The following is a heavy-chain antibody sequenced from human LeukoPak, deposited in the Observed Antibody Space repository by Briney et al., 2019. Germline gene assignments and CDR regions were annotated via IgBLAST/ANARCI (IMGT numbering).Heavy chain of an antibody. CDR1: GYTLTSYG. V-gene: IGHV1-18*01. Sequence: ASVKVSCKASGYTLTSYGISWVRQAPGQGLEWMGGISAYNGNTNYAQKLQGRVTMTTDTSTSTAYMELRSLRSDDTAVYYCARVENSGSLAEYFQHWGQGTLVTVSS. CDR2: ISAYNGNT. J-gene: IGHJ1*01. D-gene: IGHD1-26*01. CDR3: ARVENSGSLAEYFQH.